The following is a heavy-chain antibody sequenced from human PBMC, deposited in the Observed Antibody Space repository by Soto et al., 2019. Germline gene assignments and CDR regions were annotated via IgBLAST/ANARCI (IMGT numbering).Heavy chain of an antibody. CDR3: TTRIA. V-gene: IGHV3-15*04. CDR2: IGAKSDGGAT. CDR1: GFTLTNAW. D-gene: IGHD2-15*01. Sequence: EVQLVESGGGLVKPGGSLRISCAASGFTLTNAWMSWVRQAPGRGLEWVGRIGAKSDGGATDYAVSVKGRFTISRDDSKNTLYLQMNSLKTEDTGMYYCTTRIAGGQGTRVTVSS. J-gene: IGHJ4*02.